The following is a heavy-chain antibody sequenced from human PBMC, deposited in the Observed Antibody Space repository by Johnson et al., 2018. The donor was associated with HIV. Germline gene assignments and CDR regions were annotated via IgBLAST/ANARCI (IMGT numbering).Heavy chain of an antibody. D-gene: IGHD3-22*01. Sequence: QVQLVESGGGLVKPGGSLRLSCAASGFTFSDYYMSWIRQAPGKGLEWVSHISSRSGPISYSDSVKGRFTISRDNAKDSLYLQMNSLRAEDTALYYCAKLRAVIITTDAFDIWGQGTMVTVSS. V-gene: IGHV3-11*01. CDR3: AKLRAVIITTDAFDI. CDR1: GFTFSDYY. J-gene: IGHJ3*02. CDR2: ISSRSGPI.